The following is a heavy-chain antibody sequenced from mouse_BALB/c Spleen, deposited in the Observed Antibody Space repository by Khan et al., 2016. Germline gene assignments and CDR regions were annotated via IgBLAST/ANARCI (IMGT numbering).Heavy chain of an antibody. V-gene: IGHV5-6-3*01. CDR2: INRNGCNT. CDR1: GFTFRSYG. D-gene: IGHD1-1*01. Sequence: LVESGGGLVQPGGSLKLSCAASGFTFRSYGMSWVRQPPDKRLELVAIINRNGCNTYYPDSVQGRFTISRDIAKNILYLQLSRLKSEDTAMYYCARICNCGSPYFDYGGQGATLTVSS. J-gene: IGHJ2*01. CDR3: ARICNCGSPYFDY.